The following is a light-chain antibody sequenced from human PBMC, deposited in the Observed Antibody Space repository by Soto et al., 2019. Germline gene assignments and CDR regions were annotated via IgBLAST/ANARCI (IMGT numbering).Light chain of an antibody. CDR3: QQYSTYLWT. J-gene: IGKJ1*01. CDR1: QSIGTS. V-gene: IGKV1-5*01. Sequence: DIQMTQSPSTLSAAVGDRVTIACRASQSIGTSLAWYQQKPGKAPQLLIYGASSLESGVPSRFSGSGSGTDFTLTISCLQPDDFVTYYCQQYSTYLWTFGQGTKV. CDR2: GAS.